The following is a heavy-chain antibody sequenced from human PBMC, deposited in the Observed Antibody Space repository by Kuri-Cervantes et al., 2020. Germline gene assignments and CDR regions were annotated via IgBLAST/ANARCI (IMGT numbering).Heavy chain of an antibody. D-gene: IGHD2-15*01. Sequence: SLKISCAASGFTFDDYAMHRVRQAPGKGLEWVSGISWNSGSIGYADSVKGRFTISRDNSKNTLYLQMNSLRAEDTAVYYCARDQRGRYCSGGSCYYYYYGMDVWGQGTTVTVSS. CDR1: GFTFDDYA. V-gene: IGHV3-9*01. CDR2: ISWNSGSI. CDR3: ARDQRGRYCSGGSCYYYYYGMDV. J-gene: IGHJ6*02.